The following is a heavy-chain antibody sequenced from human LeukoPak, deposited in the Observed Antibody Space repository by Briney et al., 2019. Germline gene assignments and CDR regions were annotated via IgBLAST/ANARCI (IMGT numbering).Heavy chain of an antibody. CDR1: GGSISSYY. Sequence: PSGTPSLTCTVSGGSISSYYWSWIRQPPGKGLEWIGYIYYSGSTNYNPSLKSRVTISVDTSKNQFSLKLSSVAAADTAVYYCARVINWFDPWGQGTLVTVSS. CDR2: IYYSGST. CDR3: ARVINWFDP. J-gene: IGHJ5*02. V-gene: IGHV4-59*01.